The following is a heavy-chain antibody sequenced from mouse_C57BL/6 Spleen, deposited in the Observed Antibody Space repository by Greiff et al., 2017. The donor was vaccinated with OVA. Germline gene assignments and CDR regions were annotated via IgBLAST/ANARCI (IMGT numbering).Heavy chain of an antibody. Sequence: ESGPGLVKPSQSLSLTCSVTGYSITSGYYWNWIRQFPGNKLEWMGYISYDGSNNYNPSLKNRISITRYTYKNQCCLKLNSVTTEDKAKYYCERLYYYGSSYDYFDYWGRGTTLTVSS. D-gene: IGHD1-1*01. CDR2: ISYDGSN. J-gene: IGHJ2*01. V-gene: IGHV3-6*01. CDR1: GYSITSGYY. CDR3: ERLYYYGSSYDYFDY.